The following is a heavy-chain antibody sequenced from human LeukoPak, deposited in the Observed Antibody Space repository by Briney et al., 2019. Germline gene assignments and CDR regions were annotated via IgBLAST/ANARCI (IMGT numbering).Heavy chain of an antibody. V-gene: IGHV1-69*05. CDR1: GGTFNNSA. CDR3: ARDVHGDYGSGWFDP. J-gene: IGHJ5*02. Sequence: ASVKVSCKTSGGTFNNSAISWVRQAPGQGLEWLGGIMPLFGTAGCAQKFQGRVTITKDESTRTVYLELTSLTSDDTDVYYCARDVHGDYGSGWFDPWGQGTLVSVSS. D-gene: IGHD4-17*01. CDR2: IMPLFGTA.